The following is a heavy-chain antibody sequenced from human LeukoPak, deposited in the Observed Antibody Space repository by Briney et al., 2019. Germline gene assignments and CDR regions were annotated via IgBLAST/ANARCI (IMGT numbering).Heavy chain of an antibody. J-gene: IGHJ4*02. CDR3: ATDSGNSPFDY. Sequence: GGSLRLSCAASGFTFRTYGMHWVRQAPGKGLEWVTVIWADGSTKDYAASVKGRFAISRDNSKNTLYLQMNSLRAEDTAVYYCATDSGNSPFDYWGQGTLVTVSS. V-gene: IGHV3-33*01. D-gene: IGHD1-26*01. CDR2: IWADGSTK. CDR1: GFTFRTYG.